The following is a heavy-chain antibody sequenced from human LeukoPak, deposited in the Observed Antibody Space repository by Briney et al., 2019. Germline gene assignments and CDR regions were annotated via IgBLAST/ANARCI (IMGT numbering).Heavy chain of an antibody. Sequence: GGSLRLSCAASGFTFSSYAMSWVRQAPGKGLEWVSAISGSGGSTYYADSVKGRFTISRDNSKNTLYLQMNSLRAEDTAVYYCALSLGPAAGTMYGMDVWGQGTTVTVSS. CDR3: ALSLGPAAGTMYGMDV. CDR2: ISGSGGST. V-gene: IGHV3-23*01. J-gene: IGHJ6*02. D-gene: IGHD6-13*01. CDR1: GFTFSSYA.